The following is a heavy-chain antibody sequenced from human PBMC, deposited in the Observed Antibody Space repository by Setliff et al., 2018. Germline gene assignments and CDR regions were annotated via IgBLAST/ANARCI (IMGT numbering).Heavy chain of an antibody. CDR2: ALQGGST. CDR1: GESISDSY. Sequence: PSETLSLTCGVYGESISDSYWSWIRQPPGRALEWIGEALQGGSTNYNPSLRGRVIISLDTSKRQFALRINSVTAADTGVYYCARGLVLVFITTRGRHDFWGQGTLVTVSS. J-gene: IGHJ4*02. V-gene: IGHV4-34*01. CDR3: ARGLVLVFITTRGRHDF. D-gene: IGHD3-22*01.